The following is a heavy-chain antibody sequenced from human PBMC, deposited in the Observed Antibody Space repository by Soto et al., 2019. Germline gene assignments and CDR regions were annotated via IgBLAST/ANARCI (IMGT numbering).Heavy chain of an antibody. CDR2: IWYDGSNK. V-gene: IGHV3-33*01. D-gene: IGHD6-13*01. CDR3: ARVMSIAAADVFDY. Sequence: GGSLRLSCAASGFTFSSYGMHWVRQAPGKGLEWVAVIWYDGSNKYYADSVKGRFTISRDNSKNTLYLQMNSLRAEDTAVYYCARVMSIAAADVFDYWGQGTLVTVSS. J-gene: IGHJ4*02. CDR1: GFTFSSYG.